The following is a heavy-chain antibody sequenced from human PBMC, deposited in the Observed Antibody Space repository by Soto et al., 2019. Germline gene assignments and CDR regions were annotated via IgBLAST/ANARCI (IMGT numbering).Heavy chain of an antibody. CDR3: ARAYYGERTGDFDY. J-gene: IGHJ4*02. CDR1: GGSISSYY. Sequence: QVQLQESGPGLVKPSETLSLTCTVSGGSISSYYWSWIRQPPGKGLEWIGYIYYSGSTNYNPSLKCRVTISVDTSKNQFSLKLSSVTAADTAVYYCARAYYGERTGDFDYWGQGTLVTVSS. V-gene: IGHV4-59*01. D-gene: IGHD4-17*01. CDR2: IYYSGST.